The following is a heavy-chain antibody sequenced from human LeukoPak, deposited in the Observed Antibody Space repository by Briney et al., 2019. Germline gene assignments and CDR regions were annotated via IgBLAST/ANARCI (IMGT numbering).Heavy chain of an antibody. Sequence: GASVKVSCKASGYTFTSYDINWVRQATGQGLEWMGWMNPNSGNTGYAQKFQGRVTMTRNTSISTAYMELSSLRSEDTAVYYCARSTGRRYSRYDSPDYWGQGTLVTVSS. J-gene: IGHJ4*02. CDR2: MNPNSGNT. CDR1: GYTFTSYD. CDR3: ARSTGRRYSRYDSPDY. D-gene: IGHD5-12*01. V-gene: IGHV1-8*01.